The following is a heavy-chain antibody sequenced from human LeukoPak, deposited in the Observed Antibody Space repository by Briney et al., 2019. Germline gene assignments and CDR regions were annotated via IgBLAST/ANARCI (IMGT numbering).Heavy chain of an antibody. J-gene: IGHJ4*02. CDR3: AKVCSSTSCRLGLDY. CDR2: ISGSGGST. CDR1: GFTFSSYA. D-gene: IGHD2-2*01. V-gene: IGHV3-23*01. Sequence: GGSLRLSCAASGFTFSSYAMGWVRQAPGKGLEWVSAISGSGGSTYYADSVKGRFTISRDNSKNTLYLQMNSLRAEDTAVYYCAKVCSSTSCRLGLDYWGQGTLVTVSS.